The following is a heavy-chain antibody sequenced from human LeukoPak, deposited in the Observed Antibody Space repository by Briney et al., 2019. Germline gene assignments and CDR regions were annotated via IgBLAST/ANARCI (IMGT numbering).Heavy chain of an antibody. V-gene: IGHV3-23*01. J-gene: IGHJ4*02. CDR1: GFTFSSYA. CDR2: ISGSGGST. D-gene: IGHD3-10*01. Sequence: GGSLRLSCAASGFTFSSYAMSWVRQAPGKGLEWVSAISGSGGSTNYADSVKGRFTISRDNSKNTLYLQMNSLRAEDTAVYYCAKGLWFGELSAYDYWGQGTLVTVSS. CDR3: AKGLWFGELSAYDY.